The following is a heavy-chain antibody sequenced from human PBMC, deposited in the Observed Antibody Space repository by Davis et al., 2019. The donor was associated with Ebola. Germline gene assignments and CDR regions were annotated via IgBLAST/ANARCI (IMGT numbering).Heavy chain of an antibody. V-gene: IGHV1-18*01. CDR3: ARLEDFDYYFGMDV. CDR2: IRTYNGNT. CDR1: GYTFTSYG. D-gene: IGHD5-12*01. Sequence: ASVTVSCKASGYTFTSYGISWVRQAPGQGLEWMGWIRTYNGNTYAARKFQGRVTMTTDTSTSTAYMELRSLRSDDTAVYFCARLEDFDYYFGMDVWGQGTTVTVSS. J-gene: IGHJ6*02.